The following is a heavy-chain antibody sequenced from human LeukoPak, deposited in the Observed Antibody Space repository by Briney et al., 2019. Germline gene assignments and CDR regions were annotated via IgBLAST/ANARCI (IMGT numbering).Heavy chain of an antibody. CDR3: AKGRPGFYSSGWYPWSWFDP. CDR2: ISYDGSNK. Sequence: PGRSLRLSCAASGFTFSSYSMHWVRQAPGKGLEWVAVISYDGSNKYYADSVKGRFTISRDNSKNTLYLQMNSLRAEDTAVYYCAKGRPGFYSSGWYPWSWFDPWGQGTLVTVSS. CDR1: GFTFSSYS. J-gene: IGHJ5*02. V-gene: IGHV3-30*18. D-gene: IGHD6-19*01.